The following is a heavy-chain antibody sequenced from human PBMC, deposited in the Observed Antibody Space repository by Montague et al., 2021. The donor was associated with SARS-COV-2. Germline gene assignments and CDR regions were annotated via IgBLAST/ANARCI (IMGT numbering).Heavy chain of an antibody. V-gene: IGHV2-70*01. CDR2: XXWXXXK. D-gene: IGHD3-9*01. Sequence: PALVKPTQTLTLTCTFSGFSLSTSGMCVSWIRQPPGKALEWLAXXXWXXXKYXSTSLKTRLTISKDTSKNQVVLTMTNMDPVDTATYYCARIRDYDILTGSYFGFDYWGQGTLVTVSS. CDR1: GFSLSTSGMC. CDR3: ARIRDYDILTGSYFGFDY. J-gene: IGHJ4*02.